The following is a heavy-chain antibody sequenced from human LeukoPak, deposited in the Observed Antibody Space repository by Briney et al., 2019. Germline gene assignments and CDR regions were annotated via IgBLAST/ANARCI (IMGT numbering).Heavy chain of an antibody. CDR1: GFTFSNAW. J-gene: IGHJ4*02. Sequence: GGSLRLSCAASGFTFSNAWMSWVRQAPGKGLEWVGRIKSKTDGGTTDYAAPVKGRFTISRDDSKNTLYLQMNSLKTEDTAVYYCTTLPPPYYDFWSGYYVPPRYFDYWGQGTLVTVSS. V-gene: IGHV3-15*01. D-gene: IGHD3-3*01. CDR2: IKSKTDGGTT. CDR3: TTLPPPYYDFWSGYYVPPRYFDY.